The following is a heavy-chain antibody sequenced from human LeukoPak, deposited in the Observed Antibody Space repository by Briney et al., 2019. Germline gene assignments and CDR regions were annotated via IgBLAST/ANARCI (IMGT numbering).Heavy chain of an antibody. CDR2: IYSGGST. J-gene: IGHJ4*02. V-gene: IGHV3-66*01. CDR3: ARITVDSSGWYHFDY. D-gene: IGHD6-19*01. Sequence: PGGSLRLSCAASGFTFSSYAMSWVRQAPGKGLEWVSVIYSGGSTYYADSVKGRFTISRDNAKNSLSLQMNSLRAEDTAVYYCARITVDSSGWYHFDYWGQGTLVTVSS. CDR1: GFTFSSYA.